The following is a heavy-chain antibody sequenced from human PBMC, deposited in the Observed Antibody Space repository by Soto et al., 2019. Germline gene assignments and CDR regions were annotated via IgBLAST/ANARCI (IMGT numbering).Heavy chain of an antibody. J-gene: IGHJ4*02. CDR1: GGSISNSNW. V-gene: IGHV4-4*02. CDR2: LFHSGST. D-gene: IGHD1-26*01. Sequence: QVQLQESGPGLVKPSGTLSLTCAVFGGSISNSNWWTWVRQPPGKGLDWIGELFHSGSTNYNSSLMGRVTISVDKANNQFSLKLSSVTAADTAVYYCAHRPIVGAAIWGQGTLVTVPS. CDR3: AHRPIVGAAI.